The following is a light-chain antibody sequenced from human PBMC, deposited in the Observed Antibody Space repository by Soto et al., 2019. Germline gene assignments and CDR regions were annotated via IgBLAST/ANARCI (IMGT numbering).Light chain of an antibody. J-gene: IGKJ1*01. CDR1: QSISST. CDR2: ATS. Sequence: DIQMTQSPSSLSASVGDRVTITCRASQSISSTLNWYQQKPGEAPKLLIYATSTLHRGVPSRFSGSASGTDFTLTISSLQPEDFATYYCQQSYSTPRTFGQGTKVEIK. CDR3: QQSYSTPRT. V-gene: IGKV1-39*01.